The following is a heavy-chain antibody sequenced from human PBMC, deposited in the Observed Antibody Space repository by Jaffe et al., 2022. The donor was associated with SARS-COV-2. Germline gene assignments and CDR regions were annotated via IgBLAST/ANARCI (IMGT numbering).Heavy chain of an antibody. CDR1: GFIFTSFA. CDR2: ISGTGAST. J-gene: IGHJ4*02. Sequence: EVQLVESGGGLVQPGGSLRLSCAASGFIFTSFAMTWVRQAPGKGLEWVSSISGTGASTYYADSVKGRFTISRDNSRDTLYLQMNSLRAEDTAVYFCAKALVVVVSATDYWGQGTQVTVSS. CDR3: AKALVVVVSATDY. D-gene: IGHD2-15*01. V-gene: IGHV3-23*04.